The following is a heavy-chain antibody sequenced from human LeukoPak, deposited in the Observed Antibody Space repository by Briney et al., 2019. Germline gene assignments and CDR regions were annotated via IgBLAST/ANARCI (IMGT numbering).Heavy chain of an antibody. CDR1: GFTFSTFA. D-gene: IGHD3-10*01. J-gene: IGHJ6*02. CDR3: AKSGGLSGSGRLAMDV. CDR2: ISSGDGST. V-gene: IGHV3-23*01. Sequence: GGSLRLSCAASGFTFSTFAMSWVRPAPGQGREWGSDISSGDGSTYYANSVKGRFPSSRDNSNNTLYVQMNSLRVEDTAVYYCAKSGGLSGSGRLAMDVWGQGTTVTVSS.